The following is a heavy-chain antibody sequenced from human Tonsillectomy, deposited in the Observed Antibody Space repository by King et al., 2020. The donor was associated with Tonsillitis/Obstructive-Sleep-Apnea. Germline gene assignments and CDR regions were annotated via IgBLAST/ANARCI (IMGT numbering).Heavy chain of an antibody. CDR2: IYSGGST. CDR3: ARQVSFVESDYGLWYFDY. CDR1: GFTVSSNY. J-gene: IGHJ4*02. D-gene: IGHD4-17*01. Sequence: VQLVESGGGLIQPGGSLRLSCAASGFTVSSNYMSWVRQAPGKGLEWGSVIYSGGSTYYADSVKGRFTISRDNSKNTLYLQMNSLRAEDTAVYYCARQVSFVESDYGLWYFDYWGQGTLVTVSS. V-gene: IGHV3-53*01.